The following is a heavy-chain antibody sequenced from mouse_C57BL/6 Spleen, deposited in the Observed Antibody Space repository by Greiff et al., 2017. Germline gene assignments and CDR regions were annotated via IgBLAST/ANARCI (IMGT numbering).Heavy chain of an antibody. CDR2: IYPSDSET. CDR1: GYTFTSYW. V-gene: IGHV1-61*01. D-gene: IGHD1-1*01. J-gene: IGHJ2*01. CDR3: AREGHYYGSSYYYFDY. Sequence: VQLQQPGAELVRPGSSVQLSCKASGYTFTSYWMDWVKQRPGQGLEWIGNIYPSDSETHYNQKFKEKATLTVDKSSSTAYMQLSSLTSEDSAVYYCAREGHYYGSSYYYFDYWGQGTTLTVSS.